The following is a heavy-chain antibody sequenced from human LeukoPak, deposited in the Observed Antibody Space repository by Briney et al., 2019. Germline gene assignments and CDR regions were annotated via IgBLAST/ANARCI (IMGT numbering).Heavy chain of an antibody. CDR1: GFTFSSYA. J-gene: IGHJ4*02. D-gene: IGHD3-16*02. Sequence: GGSLRLSCAASGFTFSSYAMSWVRQAPGKGLEWVSAISGSGGSTYYADSVKGRFTISRDNSKNTLYLQMNSLRAEDTAVYYCAKDRLIPTPLYRHSYFDYWGQGTLVTVSS. V-gene: IGHV3-23*01. CDR3: AKDRLIPTPLYRHSYFDY. CDR2: ISGSGGST.